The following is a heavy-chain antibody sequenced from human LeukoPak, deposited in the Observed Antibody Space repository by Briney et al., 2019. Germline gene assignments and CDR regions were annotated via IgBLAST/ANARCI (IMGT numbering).Heavy chain of an antibody. J-gene: IGHJ4*02. CDR1: GFTFSSYA. CDR3: TTDGGITVRPLFDY. V-gene: IGHV3-64*01. D-gene: IGHD1-14*01. CDR2: ISSNGGST. Sequence: GGSLRLSCAASGFTFSSYAMHWVRQAPGKGLEYVSAISSNGGSTYYANSVKGRFTISRDDSKNMLYLQMNSLKTDDTAVYYCTTDGGITVRPLFDYWGQGTLVTVSS.